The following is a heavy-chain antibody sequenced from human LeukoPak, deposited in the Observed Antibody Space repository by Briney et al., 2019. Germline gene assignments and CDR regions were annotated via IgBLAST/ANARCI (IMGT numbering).Heavy chain of an antibody. CDR1: GGTFSSYA. V-gene: IGHV1-69*05. CDR2: IIPIFGTA. CDR3: AREANWRGLNFDY. D-gene: IGHD1-1*01. J-gene: IGHJ4*02. Sequence: SVKVSCKASGGTFSSYAISWVRQAPGQGLEWMGGIIPIFGTANYAQKLQGRVTMTTDTSTSTAYMELRSLRSDDTAVYYCAREANWRGLNFDYWGQGTLVTVSS.